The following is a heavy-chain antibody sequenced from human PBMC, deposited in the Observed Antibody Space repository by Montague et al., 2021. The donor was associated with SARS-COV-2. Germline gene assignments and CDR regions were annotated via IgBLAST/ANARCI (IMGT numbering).Heavy chain of an antibody. V-gene: IGHV3-21*06. D-gene: IGHD6-19*01. J-gene: IGHJ4*01. CDR3: AKEMGSGNYCFDY. Sequence: SLRLSCAASGFTFSNYAMNWVRQAPGRGLEWVSFNSSSGKYISYADSVKGRFSISRDNAKNSLYLQLNSLRAEDTAFYYCAKEMGSGNYCFDYWGQGTLVTVSS. CDR1: GFTFSNYA. CDR2: NSSSGKYI.